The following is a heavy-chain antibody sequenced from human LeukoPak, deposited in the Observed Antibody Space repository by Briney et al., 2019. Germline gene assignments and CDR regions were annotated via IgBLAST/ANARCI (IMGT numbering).Heavy chain of an antibody. CDR1: GYSFASYW. J-gene: IGHJ6*02. V-gene: IGHV5-51*01. CDR3: ARRGTDYNYGMDV. Sequence: GESLKISCKGSGYSFASYWISWVRQMPGKGLEWMGIIYPGDSDTRYSPSFQGQVTISADKSISTAYLQWSSLKASDTAVYYCARRGTDYNYGMDVWGQGTTVTVSS. D-gene: IGHD4/OR15-4a*01. CDR2: IYPGDSDT.